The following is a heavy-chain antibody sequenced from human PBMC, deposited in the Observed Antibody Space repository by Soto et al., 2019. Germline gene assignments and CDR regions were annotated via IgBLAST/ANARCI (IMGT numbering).Heavy chain of an antibody. Sequence: SVKVSCKASGGTFSSYAISWVRQAPGQGLEWMGGIIPIFGTANYAQKFQGRVTITADESTSTAYMELSSLRSEDTAVYYCARLLYYYDSSAQPRAFDIWGQGTMVTV. J-gene: IGHJ3*02. V-gene: IGHV1-69*13. D-gene: IGHD3-22*01. CDR1: GGTFSSYA. CDR3: ARLLYYYDSSAQPRAFDI. CDR2: IIPIFGTA.